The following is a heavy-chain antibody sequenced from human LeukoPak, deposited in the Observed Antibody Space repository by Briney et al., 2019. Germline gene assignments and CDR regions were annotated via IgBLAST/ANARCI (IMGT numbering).Heavy chain of an antibody. CDR3: VTDQNYYDSSGYYYIDY. CDR1: GFTFSNAW. Sequence: GGSLRLSCAASGFTFSNAWMTWVRQAPGKGLEWVGRIKSKTDGGTIDYAAPVKGRFTISRDDSQNTLYLQTNNLKTEDTAVYYCVTDQNYYDSSGYYYIDYWGQGTLVTVSS. J-gene: IGHJ4*02. V-gene: IGHV3-15*01. D-gene: IGHD3-22*01. CDR2: IKSKTDGGTI.